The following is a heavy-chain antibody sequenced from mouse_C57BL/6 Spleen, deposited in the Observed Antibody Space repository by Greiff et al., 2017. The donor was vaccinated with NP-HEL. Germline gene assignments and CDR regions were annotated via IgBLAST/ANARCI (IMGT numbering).Heavy chain of an antibody. CDR3: ASNWEGFAY. CDR1: GYTFTDYN. Sequence: EVKLMESGPELVKPGASVKMSCKASGYTFTDYNMHWVKQSHGKSLEWIGYINPNNGGTSYNQKFKGKATLTVNKSSSTAYMELRSLTSEDSAVYYCASNWEGFAYWGQGTLVTVSA. D-gene: IGHD4-1*01. V-gene: IGHV1-22*01. J-gene: IGHJ3*01. CDR2: INPNNGGT.